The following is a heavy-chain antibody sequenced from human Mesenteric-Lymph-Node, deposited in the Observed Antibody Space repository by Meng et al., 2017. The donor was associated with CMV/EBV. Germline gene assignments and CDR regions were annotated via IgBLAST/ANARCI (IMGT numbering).Heavy chain of an antibody. V-gene: IGHV3-30*02. J-gene: IGHJ4*02. CDR2: IRYEGNNK. D-gene: IGHD6-6*01. Sequence: GESLKISCAASGFTFSNYGMHWVRQAPGKGLEWVAFIRYEGNNKYYADSVKGRFTISRDNSKNTVHLQMNSLRAEDTAVYYCAKGEYEGAFDYWGQGTLVTVSS. CDR3: AKGEYEGAFDY. CDR1: GFTFSNYG.